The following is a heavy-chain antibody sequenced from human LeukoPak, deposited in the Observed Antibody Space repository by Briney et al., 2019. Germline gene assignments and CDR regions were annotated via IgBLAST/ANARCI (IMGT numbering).Heavy chain of an antibody. D-gene: IGHD3-10*01. Sequence: GASVKVSCKASGYTFTGYYMHWVRQAPGQGLEWTGWINPNSGGINYAQKFQGRVTMTRDTSISTAYMELSRLRSDDTAVYYCARKGGGTMVRYNWFDPWGQGTLVTVSS. J-gene: IGHJ5*02. CDR2: INPNSGGI. CDR1: GYTFTGYY. CDR3: ARKGGGTMVRYNWFDP. V-gene: IGHV1-2*02.